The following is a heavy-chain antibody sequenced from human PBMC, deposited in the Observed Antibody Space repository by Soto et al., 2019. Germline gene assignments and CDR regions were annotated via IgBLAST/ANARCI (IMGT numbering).Heavy chain of an antibody. CDR2: LTDSGDST. D-gene: IGHD6-13*01. CDR3: AKDAAGRVAASFER. CDR1: GFSFSAYA. Sequence: GGSLRLSCAASGFSFSAYAMAWVRQAPGKGLDWVSSLTDSGDSTYYSDAVKGRFTISRDNSKNTVFLHLNSLRAEDMAVYYCAKDAAGRVAASFERWGQGSLVTVSS. J-gene: IGHJ4*02. V-gene: IGHV3-23*01.